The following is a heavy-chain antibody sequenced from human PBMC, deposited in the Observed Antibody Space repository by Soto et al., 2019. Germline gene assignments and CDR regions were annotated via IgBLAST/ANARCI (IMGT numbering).Heavy chain of an antibody. V-gene: IGHV2-5*02. J-gene: IGHJ4*02. Sequence: QITLKESGPPLVKPTQTLTLTCTFSGFSFSTPGVGVGWIRQPPGGALEWLALIYWDDGERYSPSLKSRLTITKDTSKNQVVLTMANIDPVDTGTYYCAHNQYSSGWFDYWGQGSLVTVSS. CDR2: IYWDDGE. D-gene: IGHD6-19*01. CDR3: AHNQYSSGWFDY. CDR1: GFSFSTPGVG.